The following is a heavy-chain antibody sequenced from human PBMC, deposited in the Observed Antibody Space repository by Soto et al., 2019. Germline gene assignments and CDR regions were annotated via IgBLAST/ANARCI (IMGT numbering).Heavy chain of an antibody. CDR1: GGTVSSYA. J-gene: IGHJ4*02. CDR3: ASWAYSGSYVSPFDY. Sequence: QVQLVQSGAEVKKPGSSVKVSCKASGGTVSSYAISWVRQAPGQGLEWMGGIIPIFGTANYAQKFQGRVTITADESTSTAYMELSSLRSEDTAVYYCASWAYSGSYVSPFDYWGQGTLVTVSS. V-gene: IGHV1-69*12. CDR2: IIPIFGTA. D-gene: IGHD1-26*01.